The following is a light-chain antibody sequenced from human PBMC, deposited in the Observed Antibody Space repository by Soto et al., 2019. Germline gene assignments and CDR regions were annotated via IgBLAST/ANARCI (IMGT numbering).Light chain of an antibody. J-gene: IGLJ2*01. CDR3: CSYAGSSTFVV. CDR2: EVS. V-gene: IGLV2-23*02. CDR1: SSDVGSYNL. Sequence: QAALTQPASVYGSPGQSITISFTGTSSDVGSYNLVSWYQQHPGKAPKLMIYEVSKRPSGVSNRFSGSKSGNTASLTISGLQAEDEADYYCCSYAGSSTFVVFGGGTKLTVL.